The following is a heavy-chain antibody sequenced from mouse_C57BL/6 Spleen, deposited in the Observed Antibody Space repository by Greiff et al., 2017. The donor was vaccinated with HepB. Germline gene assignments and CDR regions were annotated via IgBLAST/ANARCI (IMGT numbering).Heavy chain of an antibody. CDR2: IDPSDSYT. CDR3: ARLESPYAMDY. J-gene: IGHJ4*01. Sequence: VQLQQPGAELVKPGASVKLSCKASGYTFTSYWMQWVKQRPGQGLEWIGEIDPSDSYTNYNQKFKGKATLTVDTSSSTAYMQLSSLTSEDSAVYYCARLESPYAMDYWGQGTSVTVSS. CDR1: GYTFTSYW. V-gene: IGHV1-50*01.